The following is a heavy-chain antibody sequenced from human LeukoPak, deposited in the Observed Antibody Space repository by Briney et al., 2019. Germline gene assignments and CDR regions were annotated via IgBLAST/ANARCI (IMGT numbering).Heavy chain of an antibody. Sequence: SVKVSCKSSVGTFSIYAVSWVRQAPGQGLEWMGGSIPIFGTAKYAQKFQGRVTITADESASTAYMELSSLRSEDTAVYYCARFITMVRGVIITGYYYGMDVWGQGTTVTVSS. CDR3: ARFITMVRGVIITGYYYGMDV. J-gene: IGHJ6*02. CDR2: SIPIFGTA. V-gene: IGHV1-69*13. D-gene: IGHD3-10*01. CDR1: VGTFSIYA.